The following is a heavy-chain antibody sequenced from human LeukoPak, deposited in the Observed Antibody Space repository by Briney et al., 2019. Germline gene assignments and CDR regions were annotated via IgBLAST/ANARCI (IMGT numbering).Heavy chain of an antibody. J-gene: IGHJ4*02. CDR3: ARIYYSGDNNCRYFDN. V-gene: IGHV3-7*01. CDR2: IDPDGGEK. D-gene: IGHD2-21*01. CDR1: GLTFNSYW. Sequence: GGSLRLSCAASGLTFNSYWMSWVRQAPGKGLEWVANIDPDGGEKQYGDSVKGRFTTSRDNAKNSLCLQMNSMSAEDTAIYYCARIYYSGDNNCRYFDNWGQGTLVTVSS.